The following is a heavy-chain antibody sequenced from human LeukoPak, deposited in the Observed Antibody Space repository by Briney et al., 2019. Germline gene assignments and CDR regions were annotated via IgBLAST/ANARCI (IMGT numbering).Heavy chain of an antibody. CDR1: GFIFSNYG. CDR3: AKDLLKEGSYGSGIDWFDP. Sequence: GGSLRLSCAASGFIFSNYGMHWVRQAPGRGLEWVSCIRYDGSHKHYADSVKGRFTISRENSKKTLYLQMNSLRPEDTAMYYCAKDLLKEGSYGSGIDWFDPWGQGAQVTVSS. D-gene: IGHD3-10*01. CDR2: IRYDGSHK. V-gene: IGHV3-30*02. J-gene: IGHJ5*02.